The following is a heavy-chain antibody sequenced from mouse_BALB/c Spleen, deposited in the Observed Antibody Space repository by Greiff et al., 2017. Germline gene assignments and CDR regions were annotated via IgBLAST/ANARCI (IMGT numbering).Heavy chain of an antibody. CDR1: GYTFTSYT. V-gene: IGHV1-4*02. D-gene: IGHD1-2*01. J-gene: IGHJ3*01. Sequence: VQLQQSAAELARPGASVKMSCKASGYTFTSYTMHWVKQRPGQGLEWIGYINPSSGYTEYNQKFKDKTTLTADKSSSTAYMQLSSLTSEDSAVYYCARRTTATAWFAYWGQGTLVSVSA. CDR2: INPSSGYT. CDR3: ARRTTATAWFAY.